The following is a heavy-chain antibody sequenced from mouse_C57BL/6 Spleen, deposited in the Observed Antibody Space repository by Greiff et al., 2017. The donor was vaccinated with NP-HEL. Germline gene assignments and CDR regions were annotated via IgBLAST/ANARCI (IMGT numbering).Heavy chain of an antibody. J-gene: IGHJ3*01. D-gene: IGHD2-4*01. CDR1: GYTFTSYT. V-gene: IGHV1-4*01. CDR2: INPSSGYT. Sequence: QVQLKESGAELARPGASVKMSCKASGYTFTSYTMHWVKQRPGQGLEWIGYINPSSGYTKYNQKFKDKATLTADKSSSTAYMQLSSLTSEDSAVYYCARDYEGFAYWGQGTLVTVSA. CDR3: ARDYEGFAY.